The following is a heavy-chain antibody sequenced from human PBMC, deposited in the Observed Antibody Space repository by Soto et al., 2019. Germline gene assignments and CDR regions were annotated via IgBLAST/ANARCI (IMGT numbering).Heavy chain of an antibody. CDR1: GYTFTGYY. J-gene: IGHJ4*02. CDR2: INPNSGGT. D-gene: IGHD3-10*01. Sequence: QLQLVQSEAEVKKPGASVKVSCKASGYTFTGYYMHWVRQAPGQGLEWMGWINPNSGGTNYAQKFQGWVTMTRDSAISTAYMELSRLRSDDTAVYYCARDARGDEAPMDYWGQGTLVTVSS. CDR3: ARDARGDEAPMDY. V-gene: IGHV1-2*04.